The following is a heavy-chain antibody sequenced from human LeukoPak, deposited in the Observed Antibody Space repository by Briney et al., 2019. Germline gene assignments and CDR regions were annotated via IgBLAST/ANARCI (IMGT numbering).Heavy chain of an antibody. Sequence: GGSLRLSCAASGFTFSSYAMHWVRQGPGKGLEYVSAISRNGDNTYYANSVKGRFTISRDNSKNTLYLQMGSLRAEDMAVYYCARARGNYYYYYMDVWGKGTTVTVSS. D-gene: IGHD3-10*01. CDR1: GFTFSSYA. V-gene: IGHV3-64*01. CDR3: ARARGNYYYYYMDV. J-gene: IGHJ6*03. CDR2: ISRNGDNT.